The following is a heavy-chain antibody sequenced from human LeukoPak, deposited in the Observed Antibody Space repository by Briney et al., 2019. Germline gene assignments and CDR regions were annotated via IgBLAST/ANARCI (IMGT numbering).Heavy chain of an antibody. D-gene: IGHD4-17*01. Sequence: PSETLSLTCTVSGGSISSYCWSWIRQPPGKGLEWVGYISYTGSTNYNPSLKSRVTMSVDTSKSQFSLNLMSVTAADTAVYYCTRDTGTTGEVKFDPWGQGTLVTVSS. CDR3: TRDTGTTGEVKFDP. V-gene: IGHV4-59*12. CDR2: ISYTGST. J-gene: IGHJ5*02. CDR1: GGSISSYC.